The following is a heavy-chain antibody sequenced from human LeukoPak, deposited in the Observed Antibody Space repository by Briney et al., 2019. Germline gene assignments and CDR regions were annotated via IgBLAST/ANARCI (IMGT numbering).Heavy chain of an antibody. V-gene: IGHV3-23*01. Sequence: GGSLRLSCGASGFTFSTHAMTWVRQAPGQGLKWVSSISGNGDSKYYADSVKGRFSISRDNSRNTVYLQMNSLRAEDTAVYYCAKDQQWLRGNDAFDIWGQGTMVTVSS. D-gene: IGHD5-12*01. CDR1: GFTFSTHA. CDR3: AKDQQWLRGNDAFDI. CDR2: ISGNGDSK. J-gene: IGHJ3*02.